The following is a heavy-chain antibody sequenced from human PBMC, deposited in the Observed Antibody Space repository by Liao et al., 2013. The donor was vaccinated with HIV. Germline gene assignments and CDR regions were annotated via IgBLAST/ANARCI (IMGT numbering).Heavy chain of an antibody. CDR1: GGSISSSDYY. CDR2: IYYTGTT. J-gene: IGHJ4*02. CDR3: ARGGRYSSGYYRPYYFDY. Sequence: QVQLQESGPGLVKPSQTLSLTCTVSGGSISSSDYYWSWIRQPPGKGLEWIGYIYYTGTTYSNPSLNSRVTISIDTSKNQFSLKLTSVTAADTAVYLCARGGRYSSGYYRPYYFDYWGQGTLVTVSS. D-gene: IGHD3-22*01. V-gene: IGHV4-30-4*08.